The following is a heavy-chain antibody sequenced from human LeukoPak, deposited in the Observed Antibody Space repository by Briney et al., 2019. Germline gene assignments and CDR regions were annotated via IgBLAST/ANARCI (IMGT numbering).Heavy chain of an antibody. CDR2: IRYNGNNQ. D-gene: IGHD3-9*01. CDR3: AKPHPPTIPYYFDY. V-gene: IGHV3-30*02. Sequence: GGSLRLSCAASGFTLSSYAMSWVRQAPGKGLEWVAFIRYNGNNQYYADSVKGRFTISRDNSKNTLYLQMNSLRAEDTAVYYCAKPHPPTIPYYFDYWGQGTLVTVSS. CDR1: GFTLSSYA. J-gene: IGHJ4*02.